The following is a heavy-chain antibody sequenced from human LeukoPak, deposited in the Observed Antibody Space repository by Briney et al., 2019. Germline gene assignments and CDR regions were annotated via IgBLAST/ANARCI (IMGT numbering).Heavy chain of an antibody. CDR3: ASTPTLLRYFDWLTPYYFDY. J-gene: IGHJ4*02. V-gene: IGHV3-23*01. Sequence: PGGSLRLSCAASGFTFSSYAMSWVRQAPGKGLEWVSAISGSGGSTYYADSVKGRFTISRDNSKNTLYLQMNSLRADDTAVYYCASTPTLLRYFDWLTPYYFDYWGQGTLVTVSS. CDR1: GFTFSSYA. CDR2: ISGSGGST. D-gene: IGHD3-9*01.